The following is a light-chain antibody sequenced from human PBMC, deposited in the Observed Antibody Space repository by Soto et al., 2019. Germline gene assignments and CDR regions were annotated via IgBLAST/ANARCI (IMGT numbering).Light chain of an antibody. Sequence: DIQMTQSPSSLSASLGDRVTITCRASQTISTYLNWYQQKPGKAPNLLISAASSLQSGDPSKLSGSGFGTDFTLTISSLQPEDFATYYCQQSYSSPRTFGQGTKVDIK. J-gene: IGKJ1*01. CDR3: QQSYSSPRT. V-gene: IGKV1-39*01. CDR2: AAS. CDR1: QTISTY.